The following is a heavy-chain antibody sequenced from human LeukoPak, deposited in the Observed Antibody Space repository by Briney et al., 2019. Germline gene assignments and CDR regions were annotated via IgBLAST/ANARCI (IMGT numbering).Heavy chain of an antibody. V-gene: IGHV1-18*01. CDR1: GYTFSHYG. CDR2: ISRYSGHT. CDR3: ARVSVTLFGAVIILNAFDV. D-gene: IGHD3-3*01. J-gene: IGHJ3*01. Sequence: ASVKVSCKASGYTFSHYGISWVRQAPGQGLEWMGWISRYSGHTNYALQVQGRVTMTTDTSTSTAYMELRSLRSDDTAVYYCARVSVTLFGAVIILNAFDVWGQGTMVTVSS.